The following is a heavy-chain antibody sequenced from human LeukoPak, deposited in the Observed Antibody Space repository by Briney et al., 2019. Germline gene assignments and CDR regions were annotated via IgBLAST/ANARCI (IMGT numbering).Heavy chain of an antibody. CDR3: AQGHYHMDV. CDR2: IEPDGSEK. V-gene: IGHV3-7*01. J-gene: IGHJ6*02. CDR1: GFTFRGYW. Sequence: GGSLRLSCAASGFTFRGYWMTWVRQAAGKGLEWVASIEPDGSEKYYADSVKGRFTLSRDNVENSLYLQMNTLRVDDTAVYYCAQGHYHMDVGGHGTTVTVSS.